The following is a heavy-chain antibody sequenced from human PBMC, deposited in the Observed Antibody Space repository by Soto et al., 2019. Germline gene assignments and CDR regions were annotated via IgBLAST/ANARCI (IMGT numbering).Heavy chain of an antibody. Sequence: GGKVSGYRWSPNRPQKGKRLEWIGEINVDGMTNYNPSLKRRVIVSIDTSKNLFSLRLSSVTAADTAVYYCARGRRPDYDLRTGRHDAFDIRGQAPLVTLSS. CDR3: ARGRRPDYDLRTGRHDAFDI. CDR1: GGKVSGYR. CDR2: INVDGMT. V-gene: IGHV4-34*01. J-gene: IGHJ3*02. D-gene: IGHD3-3*01.